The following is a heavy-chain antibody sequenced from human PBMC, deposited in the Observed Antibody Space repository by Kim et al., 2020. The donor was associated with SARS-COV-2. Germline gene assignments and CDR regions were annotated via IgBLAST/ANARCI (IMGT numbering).Heavy chain of an antibody. V-gene: IGHV5-10-1*01. Sequence: GESLKISRKGSGYNFSTYWIIWVRQMPGKGLEWMGRIDPNESSTKYDPSFQGHVSISIDKSTSTAYLQWGSLEASDTAIYFCARRASPYYYAMDVWGQGT. CDR3: ARRASPYYYAMDV. CDR2: IDPNESST. CDR1: GYNFSTYW. J-gene: IGHJ6*02.